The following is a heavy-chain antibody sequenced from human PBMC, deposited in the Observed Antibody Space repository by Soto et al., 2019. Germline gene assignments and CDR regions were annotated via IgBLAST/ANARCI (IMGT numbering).Heavy chain of an antibody. CDR2: IYPGDSDT. V-gene: IGHV5-51*01. CDR3: ARHGLGCSRIGYYYYCMDV. D-gene: IGHD3-16*01. J-gene: IGHJ6*02. CDR1: GYSFTSYW. Sequence: GESLKISCKGSGYSFTSYWIGWVRQMPGKGLEWMGIIYPGDSDTRYSPSFQGQVTISADKSISTAYLQWSSLKASDTAMYYCARHGLGCSRIGYYYYCMDVWGQGTTVTVSS.